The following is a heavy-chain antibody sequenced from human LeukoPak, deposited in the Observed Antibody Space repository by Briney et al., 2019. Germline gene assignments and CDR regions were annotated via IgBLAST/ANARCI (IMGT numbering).Heavy chain of an antibody. CDR1: GYTFTDYD. Sequence: ASVKVSLKASGYTFTDYDINWVRQAAGQGLEWMGWMRPNSAETGNVQKFQGRVTMTRNISASTAYMELTGLRSDDTAVYFCARGYCSGGGCYTAEYLPHWGQGTLVTVSS. J-gene: IGHJ1*01. V-gene: IGHV1-8*02. CDR2: MRPNSAET. CDR3: ARGYCSGGGCYTAEYLPH. D-gene: IGHD2-15*01.